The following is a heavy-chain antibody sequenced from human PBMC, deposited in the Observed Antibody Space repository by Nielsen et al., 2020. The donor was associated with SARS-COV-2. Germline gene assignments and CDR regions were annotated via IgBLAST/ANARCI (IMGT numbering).Heavy chain of an antibody. V-gene: IGHV5-51*01. CDR1: GNNFTNYW. CDR3: AAQRGYSYGYGLDY. CDR2: IYPVDSDT. J-gene: IGHJ4*02. Sequence: GESLKISCKGSGNNFTNYWIVWVRQMPGKGLEWMGIIYPVDSDTRYSASFQGQVTISADKSISTAYLQWSSLKASDTAMYYCAAQRGYSYGYGLDYWGQGTLVTVSS. D-gene: IGHD5-18*01.